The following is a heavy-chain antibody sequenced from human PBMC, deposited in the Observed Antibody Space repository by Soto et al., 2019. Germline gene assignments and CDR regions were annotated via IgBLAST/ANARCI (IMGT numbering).Heavy chain of an antibody. D-gene: IGHD5-18*01. CDR2: VYYSGST. J-gene: IGHJ6*02. CDR1: GGSISSDDYY. CDR3: ARNNRGYTYGLSDDYYGLDV. V-gene: IGHV4-30-4*01. Sequence: SETLSLTCTVSGGSISSDDYYWSWIRQPPTKGLEWIGYVYYSGSTYYNPSLKSRLTISVDTSKGQFSLKLTSVTAADTAVYYCARNNRGYTYGLSDDYYGLDVWGQGTTVTVSS.